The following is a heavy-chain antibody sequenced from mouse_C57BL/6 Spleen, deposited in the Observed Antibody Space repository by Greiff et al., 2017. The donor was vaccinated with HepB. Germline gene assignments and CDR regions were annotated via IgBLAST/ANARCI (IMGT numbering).Heavy chain of an antibody. CDR1: GYTFTSYW. V-gene: IGHV1-69*01. Sequence: QVQLKQPGAELVMPGASVKLSCKASGYTFTSYWMHWVKQRPGQGLEWIGEIDPSDSYTNYNQKFKGKSTLTVDKSSSTAYMQLSSLTSEDSAVYYCARGDGHYFDYWGQGTTLTVSS. CDR3: ARGDGHYFDY. D-gene: IGHD1-2*01. CDR2: IDPSDSYT. J-gene: IGHJ2*01.